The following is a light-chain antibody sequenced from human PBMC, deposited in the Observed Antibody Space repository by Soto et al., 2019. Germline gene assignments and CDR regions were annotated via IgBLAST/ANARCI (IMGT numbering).Light chain of an antibody. CDR3: QHYGASPPIYT. J-gene: IGKJ2*01. CDR1: QRVSSSY. Sequence: EIVLTQSPGTLSLSPGERATLSCGASQRVSSSYLAWYQQKAGQAPMLLIYAASIRAAGIPDRFSCSGSGTDFTLTIRRLEPEDFAVYYCQHYGASPPIYTFGQGTKVEIK. CDR2: AAS. V-gene: IGKV3-20*01.